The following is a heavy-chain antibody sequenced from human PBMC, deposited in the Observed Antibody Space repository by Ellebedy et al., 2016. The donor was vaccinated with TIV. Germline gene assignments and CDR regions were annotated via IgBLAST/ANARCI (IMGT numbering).Heavy chain of an antibody. CDR2: ISCYNGNT. V-gene: IGHV1-18*04. J-gene: IGHJ3*01. D-gene: IGHD4-23*01. CDR3: AKERGTVLITEAFDV. CDR1: GYTFSNYG. Sequence: AASVKVSCKASGYTFSNYGISWVRHAPGQGLEWMAWISCYNGNTHYAQQFQDRVTTTTDTATSTAYMELRSLRSDDTAVYYCAKERGTVLITEAFDVWGQGTVVIVSS.